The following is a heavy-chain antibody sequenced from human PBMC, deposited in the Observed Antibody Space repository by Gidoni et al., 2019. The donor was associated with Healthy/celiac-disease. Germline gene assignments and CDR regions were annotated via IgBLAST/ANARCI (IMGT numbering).Heavy chain of an antibody. Sequence: STYYNPSLKSRVTISVDTSKNQFSLKLSSVTAADTAVYYCARGAFDIWGQGTMVTVSS. V-gene: IGHV4-31*02. J-gene: IGHJ3*02. CDR3: ARGAFDI. CDR2: ST.